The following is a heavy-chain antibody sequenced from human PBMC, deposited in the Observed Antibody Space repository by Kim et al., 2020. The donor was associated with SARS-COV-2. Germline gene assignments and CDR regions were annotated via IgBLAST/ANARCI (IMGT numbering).Heavy chain of an antibody. CDR1: GGSISSGGYY. CDR2: IYYSGST. CDR3: ARDGFTHRPLRFGEDHRSRYFDL. J-gene: IGHJ2*01. V-gene: IGHV4-31*03. Sequence: SETLSLTCTVSGGSISSGGYYWSWIRQHPGKGLEWIGYIYYSGSTYYNPSLKSRVTISVDTSKNQFSLKLSSVTAADTAVYYCARDGFTHRPLRFGEDHRSRYFDLWGRGTLVTVSS. D-gene: IGHD3-10*01.